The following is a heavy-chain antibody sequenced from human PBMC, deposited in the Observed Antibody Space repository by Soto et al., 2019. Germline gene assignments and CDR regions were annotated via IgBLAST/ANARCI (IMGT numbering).Heavy chain of an antibody. Sequence: QVQLQESGPGLVKPSETLSLTCTVSGGSISTYYWSWIRQPPGKGLDWMGYIYYNGNTNYNPSLKSRVTISVDTSKNQFSLRLRSVSAADTAVYYCARDGSRYDFWSGPYYFDYWGQGTLVTVSS. D-gene: IGHD3-3*01. J-gene: IGHJ4*02. CDR3: ARDGSRYDFWSGPYYFDY. CDR1: GGSISTYY. V-gene: IGHV4-59*01. CDR2: IYYNGNT.